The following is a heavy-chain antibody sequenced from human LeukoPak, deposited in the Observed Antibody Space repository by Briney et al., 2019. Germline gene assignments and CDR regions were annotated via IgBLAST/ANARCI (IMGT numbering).Heavy chain of an antibody. CDR3: ARDRGPTTVTRSYYMDV. Sequence: GGSLRLSCVVSGFTFSSYWMHWVRQAPGKGLVWVSRINSDGSTTTYADSGKGRFTISRDNANKSLYLQMNSLRAEDTAVYYCARDRGPTTVTRSYYMDVWGKGTTVTVSS. J-gene: IGHJ6*03. CDR2: INSDGSTT. CDR1: GFTFSSYW. V-gene: IGHV3-74*01. D-gene: IGHD4-17*01.